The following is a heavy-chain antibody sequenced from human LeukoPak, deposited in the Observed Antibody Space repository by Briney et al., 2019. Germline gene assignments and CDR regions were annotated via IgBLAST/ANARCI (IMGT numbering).Heavy chain of an antibody. CDR3: AKGLAVAGGEY. V-gene: IGHV3-23*01. CDR2: ISGSGGST. J-gene: IGHJ4*02. D-gene: IGHD6-19*01. Sequence: GGSLRLSCAASGFTFSSYSMNWVRQAQGKGLEWVSAISGSGGSTYYADSVKGRFTISRENSKNTLYLQMNSLRAEDTAVYYCAKGLAVAGGEYWGQGTLVTVSS. CDR1: GFTFSSYS.